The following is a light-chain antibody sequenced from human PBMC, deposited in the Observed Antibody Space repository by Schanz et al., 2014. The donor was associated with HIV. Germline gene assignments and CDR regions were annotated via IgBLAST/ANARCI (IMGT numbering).Light chain of an antibody. J-gene: IGLJ3*02. CDR3: AAWDNTLSALV. CDR1: SSNIGARYD. V-gene: IGLV1-40*01. Sequence: QSVLTQPPSVSGAPGQGITISCTGSSSNIGARYDVHWYQQLPGAAPKLLIYANNNRPSGVPARFSGSKSGTSAPLAIGGLRSEDEGDYYCAAWDNTLSALVFGGGTKVTVL. CDR2: ANN.